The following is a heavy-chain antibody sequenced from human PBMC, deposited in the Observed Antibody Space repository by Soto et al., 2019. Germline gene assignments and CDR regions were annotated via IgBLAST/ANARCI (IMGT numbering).Heavy chain of an antibody. V-gene: IGHV4-31*03. CDR3: ARDPAP. J-gene: IGHJ5*02. CDR2: IYNSGTT. CDR1: GGSITRGGYY. Sequence: SETLSLTCTVSGGSITRGGYYWSWIRQHPGKGLEWIGYIYNSGTTYYNPSLKSRVTISVNTSKNQFSLKLTSVTAADTAVYYCARDPAPWGQGTLVTVSS.